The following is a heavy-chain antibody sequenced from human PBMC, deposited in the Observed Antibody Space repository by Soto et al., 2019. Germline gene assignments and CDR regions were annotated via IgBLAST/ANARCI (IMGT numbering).Heavy chain of an antibody. CDR1: GYTFTSYD. V-gene: IGHV1-18*01. CDR2: ISAYNGNT. J-gene: IGHJ4*02. Sequence: QVQLVQSGAEVKKPGASVKVSCKASGYTFTSYDISWVRQAPGQGLEWMGWISAYNGNTNYAQKLQGRVTMTTDTSTSTAYMELRSLRSDDTAVYYCARDRRYYDSSGYYLFDYWGQGTLVTVSS. CDR3: ARDRRYYDSSGYYLFDY. D-gene: IGHD3-22*01.